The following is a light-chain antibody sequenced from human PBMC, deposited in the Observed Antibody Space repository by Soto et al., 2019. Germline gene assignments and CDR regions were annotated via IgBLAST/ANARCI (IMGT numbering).Light chain of an antibody. Sequence: SYELTQPPSVSVAPGKTARITWGGTNIGSKSVHWYQQKPGQAPVLVIYYDSDRPSGIPERFSGSNSGNTATLTISRVEAGDEADYYCQVWDSSSDPWVFGGGTKLTVL. V-gene: IGLV3-21*04. CDR1: NIGSKS. CDR3: QVWDSSSDPWV. J-gene: IGLJ3*02. CDR2: YDS.